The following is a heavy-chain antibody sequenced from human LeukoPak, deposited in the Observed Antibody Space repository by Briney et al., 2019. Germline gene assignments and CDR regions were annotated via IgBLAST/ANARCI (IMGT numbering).Heavy chain of an antibody. CDR2: ISGSGGST. V-gene: IGHV3-23*01. J-gene: IGHJ4*02. CDR1: GFTFSSYA. D-gene: IGHD3-22*01. Sequence: GASLRLSCAAFGFTFSSYAMSWFRQAPGKGLEWVSAISGSGGSTYYADSVKGRFTISRDNSKNTLYLQMNSLRAEDTTVYYCANEAYYYDSSGYYYFDYWGQGTLVTVSS. CDR3: ANEAYYYDSSGYYYFDY.